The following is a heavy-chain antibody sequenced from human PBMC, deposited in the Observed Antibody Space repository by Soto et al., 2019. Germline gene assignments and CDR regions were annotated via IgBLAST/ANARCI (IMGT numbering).Heavy chain of an antibody. V-gene: IGHV1-18*01. Sequence: QVQLVQSGAEVKKPGASVKVSCKASGYTFTSYGISWVRQASGQGLEWMGWISAYNGNTKYAQKLQGRVTMTTDTSTSTAYRELRSLRSDDTAVYYCARDEAYKWNDGGWFDPWGQGPLVNVSS. D-gene: IGHD1-1*01. CDR2: ISAYNGNT. CDR3: ARDEAYKWNDGGWFDP. CDR1: GYTFTSYG. J-gene: IGHJ5*02.